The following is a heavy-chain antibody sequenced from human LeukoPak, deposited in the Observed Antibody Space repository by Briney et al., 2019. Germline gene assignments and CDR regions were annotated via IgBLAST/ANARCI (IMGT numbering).Heavy chain of an antibody. CDR3: AKDRPSSQGAFDV. Sequence: PGGSLRLSCAASGVNFITYVMHWGRQAPGEGLEWVAVISYEGNNKYYADSVKGRFTISRDNSKNTLYLQMNSLRAEDTAVYYCAKDRPSSQGAFDVWGQGTVVTVSS. D-gene: IGHD6-6*01. CDR1: GVNFITYV. CDR2: ISYEGNNK. V-gene: IGHV3-30*18. J-gene: IGHJ3*01.